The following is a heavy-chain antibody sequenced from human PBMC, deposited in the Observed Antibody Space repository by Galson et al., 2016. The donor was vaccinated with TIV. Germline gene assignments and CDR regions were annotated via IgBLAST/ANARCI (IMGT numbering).Heavy chain of an antibody. V-gene: IGHV5-10-1*01. Sequence: QSGAEVKKPGESLTISCKHSRYRFTNYWISWVRQMPGKGLEWMGRIAPSDSYTNYSPSFQGHFTISIDKSVNTAYLQWSALKASDTAMYYCARESHTENWFDPWGQGTLVIVSS. CDR1: RYRFTNYW. CDR2: IAPSDSYT. CDR3: ARESHTENWFDP. J-gene: IGHJ5*02. D-gene: IGHD2-8*02.